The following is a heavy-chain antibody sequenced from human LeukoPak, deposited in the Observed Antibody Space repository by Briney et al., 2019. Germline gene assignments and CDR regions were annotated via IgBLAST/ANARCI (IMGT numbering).Heavy chain of an antibody. CDR3: AKAPSLGIGDLLYYFDY. Sequence: GGSLRLSCAASGFTFSSYAMHWVRQAPGKGLEWVAVISYDGSNKYYADSVKGRFTISRDNSKNTLYLQMNSLRAEDTAVYYCAKAPSLGIGDLLYYFDYWGQGTLVTVSS. D-gene: IGHD3-10*01. V-gene: IGHV3-30-3*01. J-gene: IGHJ4*02. CDR1: GFTFSSYA. CDR2: ISYDGSNK.